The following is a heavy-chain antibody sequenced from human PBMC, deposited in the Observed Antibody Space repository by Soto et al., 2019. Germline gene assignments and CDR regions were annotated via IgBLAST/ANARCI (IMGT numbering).Heavy chain of an antibody. CDR1: GGTFSSYA. CDR3: ASRYSGYDSRSYFDY. Sequence: SVKVSCKASGGTFSSYAISWVRQAPGQGLEWMGGIIPIFGTANYAQKFQGRVTITADESTSTAYMELSSLRSEDTAVYYCASRYSGYDSRSYFDYWGQGTLVTVSS. CDR2: IIPIFGTA. D-gene: IGHD5-12*01. V-gene: IGHV1-69*13. J-gene: IGHJ4*02.